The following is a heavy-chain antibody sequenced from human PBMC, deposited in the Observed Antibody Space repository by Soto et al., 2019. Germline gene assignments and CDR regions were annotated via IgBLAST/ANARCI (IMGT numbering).Heavy chain of an antibody. J-gene: IGHJ6*03. Sequence: ASVKVSCKASGYTFTSYDINWVRQATGQGLEWMGWMNPNSGNTGYAQKFQGRVTMTGNSSISTAYMELSSLRSEDTAVYYCARMYCSSTSCYADYYYMDVWGKGTTVTVSS. CDR2: MNPNSGNT. CDR1: GYTFTSYD. D-gene: IGHD2-2*01. V-gene: IGHV1-8*01. CDR3: ARMYCSSTSCYADYYYMDV.